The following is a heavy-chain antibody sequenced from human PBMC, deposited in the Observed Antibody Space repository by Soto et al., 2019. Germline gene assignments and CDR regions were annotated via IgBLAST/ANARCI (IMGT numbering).Heavy chain of an antibody. D-gene: IGHD4-17*01. V-gene: IGHV3-48*01. CDR3: ASHDDYGEFDAFDI. Sequence: PGGSLRLSCAASGFTFSSYSMNWVRQAPGKGLEWVSYISSSSSTIYYADSVKGRFTISRDNAKNSLYLQMNSLRAEDTAVYYCASHDDYGEFDAFDIWGQGTMVTVSS. J-gene: IGHJ3*02. CDR1: GFTFSSYS. CDR2: ISSSSSTI.